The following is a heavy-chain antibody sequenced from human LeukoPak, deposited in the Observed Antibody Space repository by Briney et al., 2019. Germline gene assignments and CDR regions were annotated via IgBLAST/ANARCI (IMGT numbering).Heavy chain of an antibody. Sequence: GGSLRLSCAASGFTFSTYWMTWVRQAPGKGLEWVANIKQDGSDKYYVDSVKGRFTISRDNAKNSLYLQMNSLRAEDTAVYYCARDRGYCSGGSCHFDYWGQGTLVTVSS. CDR1: GFTFSTYW. V-gene: IGHV3-7*01. J-gene: IGHJ4*02. D-gene: IGHD2-15*01. CDR3: ARDRGYCSGGSCHFDY. CDR2: IKQDGSDK.